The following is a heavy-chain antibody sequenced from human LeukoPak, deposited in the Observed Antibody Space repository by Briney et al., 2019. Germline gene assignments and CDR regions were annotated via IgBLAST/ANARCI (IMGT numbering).Heavy chain of an antibody. CDR2: IWYDEITK. D-gene: IGHD3-10*01. Sequence: PGGSLRLSCVASGFTFRSYGIHWVRQAPGKGLEWLAFIWYDEITKNYADSVKGRFTISRDNSKNTLYVQMNSLRAEDTAVYYCAKTRLTMVRGVNGLFDYWGQGTLVTVSS. CDR3: AKTRLTMVRGVNGLFDY. J-gene: IGHJ4*02. V-gene: IGHV3-30*02. CDR1: GFTFRSYG.